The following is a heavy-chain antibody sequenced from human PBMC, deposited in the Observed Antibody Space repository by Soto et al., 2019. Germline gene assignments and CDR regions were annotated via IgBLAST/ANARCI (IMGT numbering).Heavy chain of an antibody. D-gene: IGHD5-18*01. Sequence: SETLSLTCTVSGGSISSGDYYWSWIRQSPGKGLEWIGYIYYSGSTQYNPSLESRVTISVDTSKNQFSLKLSSVTAADTAVYYCACIFSGGYGYGFYYYGMDVWGQGTTVTVSS. CDR3: ACIFSGGYGYGFYYYGMDV. CDR2: IYYSGST. V-gene: IGHV4-30-4*01. CDR1: GGSISSGDYY. J-gene: IGHJ6*02.